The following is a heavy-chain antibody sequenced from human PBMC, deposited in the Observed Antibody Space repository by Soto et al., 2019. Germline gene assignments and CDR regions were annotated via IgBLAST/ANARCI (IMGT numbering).Heavy chain of an antibody. V-gene: IGHV3-30-3*01. Sequence: QVQLVESGGGVVQPGRSLRLSCAASGFTVSNYPMHWVRQAPGKGLEWVAVISYDRINKYYADSVKGRFTISRDNSNNTLYLQMNSLRPEDTAEYYCARVIGHYFDYWGQGTLVTVSS. CDR1: GFTVSNYP. CDR2: ISYDRINK. CDR3: ARVIGHYFDY. J-gene: IGHJ4*02.